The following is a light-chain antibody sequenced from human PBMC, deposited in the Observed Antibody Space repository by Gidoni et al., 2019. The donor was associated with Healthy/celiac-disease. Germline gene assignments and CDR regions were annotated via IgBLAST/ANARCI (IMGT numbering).Light chain of an antibody. CDR2: QDS. V-gene: IGLV3-1*01. CDR3: QAWDSSTAHVV. CDR1: KLGDKY. Sequence: SYELTHPPSVSVSPGQTASITCSGDKLGDKYACCYQQKPGQSPVLVISQDSKRTSGIPERFSGANSGNTATLTISGTQAMDEADYYCQAWDSSTAHVVFGGGTKLTVL. J-gene: IGLJ2*01.